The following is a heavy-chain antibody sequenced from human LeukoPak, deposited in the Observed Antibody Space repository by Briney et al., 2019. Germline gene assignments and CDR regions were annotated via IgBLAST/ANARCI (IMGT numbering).Heavy chain of an antibody. Sequence: ASVKVSCKASGYTFTDFYIHWVRQAPGQGLEWMAWINPDRGDTKYAQKFQGRVTVTRDTSINTVYMELISLISDDTAVYYCARERVSTNDYWGQGTLVTVSS. CDR3: ARERVSTNDY. CDR1: GYTFTDFY. CDR2: INPDRGDT. J-gene: IGHJ4*02. V-gene: IGHV1-2*02.